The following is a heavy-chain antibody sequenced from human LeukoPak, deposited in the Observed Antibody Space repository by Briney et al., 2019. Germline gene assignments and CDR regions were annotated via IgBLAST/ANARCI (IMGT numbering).Heavy chain of an antibody. D-gene: IGHD6-13*01. V-gene: IGHV3-11*06. CDR3: AREPPWWEQQLVMYFDY. J-gene: IGHJ4*02. Sequence: GGSLRLSCAASGFTFSDYYMSWIRQAPGKGLEWVSYISSSSSYTNYADSVKGRFTISRDNAKNSLYLQMNSLRAEDTAVYYCAREPPWWEQQLVMYFDYWGQGTLVTVSS. CDR2: ISSSSSYT. CDR1: GFTFSDYY.